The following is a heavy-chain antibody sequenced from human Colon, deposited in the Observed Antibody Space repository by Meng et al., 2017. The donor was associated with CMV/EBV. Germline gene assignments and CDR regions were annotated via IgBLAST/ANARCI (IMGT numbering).Heavy chain of an antibody. J-gene: IGHJ4*02. CDR3: ARDRFGDNDYVFDQ. V-gene: IGHV3-74*03. D-gene: IGHD4/OR15-4a*01. Sequence: GGSLRPSCTGSGFTASGYWMHWVRQSPEKGLMWVARISHEGSSTMYADFVKGRFTVTRDNARNALYLQMSSPRDDDAAVYYCARDRFGDNDYVFDQWGQGMMVTVSS. CDR1: GFTASGYW. CDR2: ISHEGSST.